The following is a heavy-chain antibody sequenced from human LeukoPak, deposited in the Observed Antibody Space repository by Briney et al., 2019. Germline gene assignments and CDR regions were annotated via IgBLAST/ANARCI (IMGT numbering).Heavy chain of an antibody. CDR1: GFSLSTSGVG. D-gene: IGHD1-14*01. CDR2: IYWNDDK. CDR3: AHSQNNRVKKPFDY. J-gene: IGHJ4*02. V-gene: IGHV2-5*01. Sequence: SGPTLVNPTQTLTLTCTFSGFSLSTSGVGVGWVRQPPGKALEWLALIYWNDDKRYSPSLKSRLTITKDTSKNQVVLTMTNMDPVDTATYYCAHSQNNRVKKPFDYWGQGTLVTVSS.